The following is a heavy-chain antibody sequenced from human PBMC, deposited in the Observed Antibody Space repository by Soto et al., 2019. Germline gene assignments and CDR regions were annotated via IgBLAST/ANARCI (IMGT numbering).Heavy chain of an antibody. CDR1: GGSISSYY. CDR3: ARDFGLTMVRGYNWFDP. D-gene: IGHD3-10*01. V-gene: IGHV4-59*01. CDR2: IYYSGST. Sequence: KTSETLSLTCTVSGGSISSYYWSWIRQPPGKGLEWIGYIYYSGSTNYNPSLKSRVTISVDTSKNQFSLKLSSVTAADTAVYYCARDFGLTMVRGYNWFDPWGQGTLVTVSS. J-gene: IGHJ5*02.